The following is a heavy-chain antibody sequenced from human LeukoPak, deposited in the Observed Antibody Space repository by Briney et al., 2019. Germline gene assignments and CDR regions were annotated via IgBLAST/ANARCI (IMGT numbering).Heavy chain of an antibody. CDR2: MNPNSGNT. CDR1: GYTFTSYD. V-gene: IGHV1-8*01. D-gene: IGHD2-2*01. Sequence: ASVKVSCKASGYTFTSYDINWVRQATGQGLEWMGWMNPNSGNTGYAQKFQGRVTMTRNTSISTAYMELSSPRSEDTAVYYCASSRGYCSSTSCPFDYWGQGTLVTVSS. J-gene: IGHJ4*02. CDR3: ASSRGYCSSTSCPFDY.